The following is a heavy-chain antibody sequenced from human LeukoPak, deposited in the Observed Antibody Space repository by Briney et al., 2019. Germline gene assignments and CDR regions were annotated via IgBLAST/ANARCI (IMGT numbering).Heavy chain of an antibody. J-gene: IGHJ4*02. CDR1: GGSISSSSYY. CDR3: ASQGRGYYYGSGDY. Sequence: SETLSLTCTVSGGSISSSSYYWGWIRQPPGKGLEWIGSIYHSGSTYYNPSLKSRVTISVDRSKNQFSLKLSSVTAADTAVYYCASQGRGYYYGSGDYWGQGTLVTVSS. V-gene: IGHV4-39*07. CDR2: IYHSGST. D-gene: IGHD3-10*01.